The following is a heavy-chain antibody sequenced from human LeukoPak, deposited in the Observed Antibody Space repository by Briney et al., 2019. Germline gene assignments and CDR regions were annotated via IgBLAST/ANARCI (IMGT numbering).Heavy chain of an antibody. Sequence: GGSLRLSCAASGFTFSSYSMNWVRQAPGKGLEWVSYITPSSSTIYYADSVKGRFTISRDNAKNSLYLQMNSLRAEDTAVYYCARDEAAAGYWGQGTLVTVSS. CDR1: GFTFSSYS. J-gene: IGHJ4*02. CDR2: ITPSSSTI. V-gene: IGHV3-48*01. CDR3: ARDEAAAGY. D-gene: IGHD6-13*01.